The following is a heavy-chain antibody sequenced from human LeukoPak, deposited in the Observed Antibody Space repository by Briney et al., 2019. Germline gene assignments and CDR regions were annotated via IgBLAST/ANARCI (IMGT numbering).Heavy chain of an antibody. CDR1: ETTFSSYT. Sequence: SVKLSCKASETTFSSYTITWVRQAPRQRLKWMGRIIPILGIANYAQKFQGRVTITADKSTSPAYMELSSLRSEDTAVYYSARVSSEMAPIRGDYWGQGTLVTVSS. J-gene: IGHJ4*02. V-gene: IGHV1-69*02. CDR3: ARVSSEMAPIRGDY. CDR2: IIPILGIA. D-gene: IGHD5-24*01.